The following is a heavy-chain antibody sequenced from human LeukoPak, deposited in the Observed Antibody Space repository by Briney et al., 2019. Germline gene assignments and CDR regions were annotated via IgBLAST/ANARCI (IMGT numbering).Heavy chain of an antibody. V-gene: IGHV4-39*01. CDR1: GFTFSSYE. CDR2: IFYSGTT. CDR3: ARHLYSESYYF. Sequence: GSLRLSCAASGFTFSSYEMNWVRQAPGKGLEWIGSIFYSGTTYYNPSLKSRVTISIDTSKNQFSLKLSSVTAADTAVYYCARHLYSESYYFWGQGTLVTVSS. J-gene: IGHJ4*02. D-gene: IGHD1-26*01.